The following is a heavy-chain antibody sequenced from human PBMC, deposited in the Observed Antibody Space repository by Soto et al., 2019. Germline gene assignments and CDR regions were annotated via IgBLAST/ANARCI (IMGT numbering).Heavy chain of an antibody. CDR1: GGTFSSYA. D-gene: IGHD2-2*02. CDR2: IIPIFGTA. V-gene: IGHV1-69*01. Sequence: QVQLVQSGAEVKKPGSSVKVSCKASGGTFSSYAISWVRQAPGQGLEWMGGIIPIFGTANYEQKFQGRVTITADESTSTAYMELRSLRSEDTAVYYCATRKEDIVVVPAAIRGSYYYYYGMHVLGQGTTVTGSS. J-gene: IGHJ6*02. CDR3: ATRKEDIVVVPAAIRGSYYYYYGMHV.